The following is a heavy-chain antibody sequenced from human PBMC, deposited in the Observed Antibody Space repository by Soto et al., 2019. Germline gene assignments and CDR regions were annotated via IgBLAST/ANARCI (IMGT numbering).Heavy chain of an antibody. CDR3: ARRDGYNFDY. Sequence: PGGSLRLSCAASGFTFSSYAMHWVRQAPGKGLEYVSAINSNGGSTYYANSVKGRFTISRDNSKNTLYLQMGSLRAEDMAVYYCARRDGYNFDYWGQGTLVTVSS. J-gene: IGHJ4*02. CDR2: INSNGGST. V-gene: IGHV3-64*01. D-gene: IGHD5-12*01. CDR1: GFTFSSYA.